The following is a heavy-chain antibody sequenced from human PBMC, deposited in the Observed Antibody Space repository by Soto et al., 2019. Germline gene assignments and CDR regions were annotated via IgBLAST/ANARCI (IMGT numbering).Heavy chain of an antibody. CDR1: GYTFTDYY. V-gene: IGHV1-2*04. CDR3: ARDYARSDGYNLFDY. CDR2: INPNSGGT. Sequence: ASVKVSCKASGYTFTDYYLHWVRQAPGQGLEWMGWINPNSGGTKYAEKFQGWVTMTRDTSTSTAYMELSKLRSDDTAVYYCARDYARSDGYNLFDYWGQGTLVTVSS. J-gene: IGHJ4*02. D-gene: IGHD5-12*01.